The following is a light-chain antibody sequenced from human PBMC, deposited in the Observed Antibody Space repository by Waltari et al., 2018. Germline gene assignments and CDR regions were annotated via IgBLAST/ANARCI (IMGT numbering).Light chain of an antibody. CDR2: KNN. Sequence: QSVLSQPPPASGTPGQRVTIPCSGSSSNIGGNYVYWYQQLPGTAPKLLIYKNNQRPSGVPDRFSGSKSGSSVSLAISGLRSEDEADYYCAAWDDSLSGWVFGGGTKLTVL. CDR3: AAWDDSLSGWV. CDR1: SSNIGGNY. J-gene: IGLJ3*02. V-gene: IGLV1-47*01.